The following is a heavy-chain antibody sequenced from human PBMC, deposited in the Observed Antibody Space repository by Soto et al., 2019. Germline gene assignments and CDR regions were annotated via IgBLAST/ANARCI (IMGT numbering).Heavy chain of an antibody. CDR2: IYPGDSYT. CDR1: GYSFTSYW. Sequence: PGESLKISCKGSGYSFTSYWIGWVRQIPGKGLEWMGIIYPGDSYTRYSPSFQGQVTISADKSISTAYLQWSSLKASDTAMYYCARSIQLWSQDYYYGMDVWGKGNTVTVSS. D-gene: IGHD5-18*01. V-gene: IGHV5-51*01. CDR3: ARSIQLWSQDYYYGMDV. J-gene: IGHJ6*04.